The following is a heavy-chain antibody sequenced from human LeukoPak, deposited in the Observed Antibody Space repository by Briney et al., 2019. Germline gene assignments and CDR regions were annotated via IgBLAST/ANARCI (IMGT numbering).Heavy chain of an antibody. V-gene: IGHV4-39*01. CDR3: ARHILGGSYFDY. D-gene: IGHD1-26*01. CDR2: IYYSGRT. CDR1: GFTFSSHA. J-gene: IGHJ4*02. Sequence: GSLRLSCAASGFTFSSHAMSWVRQPPGKGLEWIGSIYYSGRTYYNPSLKSRVTISVGTSKNQFSLKLSSVTAADTAVYYCARHILGGSYFDYWGQGTLVTVSS.